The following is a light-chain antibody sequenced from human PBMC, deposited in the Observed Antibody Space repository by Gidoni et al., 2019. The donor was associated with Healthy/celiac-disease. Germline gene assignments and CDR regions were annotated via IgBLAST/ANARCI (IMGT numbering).Light chain of an antibody. J-gene: IGKJ2*01. CDR3: QQSNSTPRT. CDR1: QSISSY. CDR2: AAS. Sequence: DIQMNPSPSSLSASVGDRVTITCRASQSISSYLNWYQQKPGKVPKLLIYAASSLQSGVPSRFSGSGSGTDFTLTISSLQPEDFATYYCQQSNSTPRTFGQGTKVEIK. V-gene: IGKV1-39*01.